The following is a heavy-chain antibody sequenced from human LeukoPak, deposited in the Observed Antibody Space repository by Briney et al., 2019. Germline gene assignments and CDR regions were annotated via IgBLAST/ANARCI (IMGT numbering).Heavy chain of an antibody. Sequence: PGGSLRLSCAASGFTFSSYSMNWVRQAPGKGLEWVSSISSSSSYIYYADSVKGRFTISRDNAKNSLYLQMNSLRAEDTAVYYCARDPHRGIHHYGGNHYWGQGTLVTVSS. V-gene: IGHV3-21*01. D-gene: IGHD4-17*01. J-gene: IGHJ4*02. CDR3: ARDPHRGIHHYGGNHY. CDR1: GFTFSSYS. CDR2: ISSSSSYI.